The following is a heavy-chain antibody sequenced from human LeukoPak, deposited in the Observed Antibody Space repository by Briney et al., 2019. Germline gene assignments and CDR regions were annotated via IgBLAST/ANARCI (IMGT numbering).Heavy chain of an antibody. CDR3: ARALDEGDAFDI. CDR2: TYSRSKWYE. V-gene: IGHV6-1*01. CDR1: GYSVSSNNAA. J-gene: IGHJ3*02. Sequence: SQTLSLTCAISGYSVSSNNAAWSWIRPSPARGLEWLGRTYSRSKWYEDYAVSVKGRIIINPDTSKNQFSLQLNSVTPEDTAVYYCARALDEGDAFDIWGQGTIVTVSS.